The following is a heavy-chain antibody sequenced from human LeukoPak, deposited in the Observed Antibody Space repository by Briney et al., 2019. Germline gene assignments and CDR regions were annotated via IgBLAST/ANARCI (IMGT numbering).Heavy chain of an antibody. J-gene: IGHJ4*02. Sequence: GASVKVSCKASGYTFTSYGISWVRQAPGQGLEGMGWISAYNGNTNYAQKLQGRVTMTTDTSTSTAYMELRSLRSDDTAVYYCASGVAQTYYYDSSGFPFYYWGQGTLVTVSS. D-gene: IGHD3-22*01. V-gene: IGHV1-18*01. CDR2: ISAYNGNT. CDR3: ASGVAQTYYYDSSGFPFYY. CDR1: GYTFTSYG.